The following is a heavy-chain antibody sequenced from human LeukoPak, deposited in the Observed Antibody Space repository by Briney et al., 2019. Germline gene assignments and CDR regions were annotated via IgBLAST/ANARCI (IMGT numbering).Heavy chain of an antibody. V-gene: IGHV3-21*01. CDR3: ARDFYGDYVAAFDL. CDR2: ISSSSSYI. Sequence: PGGSLRLSCAASGLTFTTYMMSWVRQAPGKGLEWVSSISSSSSYIYYAESVKGRFTISRDNAENSLYLQMNSLRAEDTAVYYCARDFYGDYVAAFDLWGQGTMVTVSS. D-gene: IGHD4-17*01. J-gene: IGHJ3*01. CDR1: GLTFTTYM.